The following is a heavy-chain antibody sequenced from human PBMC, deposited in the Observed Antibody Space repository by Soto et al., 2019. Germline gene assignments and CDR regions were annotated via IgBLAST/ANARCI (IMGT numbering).Heavy chain of an antibody. CDR2: ISGSGTTI. CDR1: GFSLRGYS. Sequence: EVQLVESGGGFVQPGGSLRLSCAASGFSLRGYSMIWVRQAPGKGLEWVSYISGSGTTIYYADSVKGRFTISRDNAKNSVYLQMNCLGDEDTAVYYCARGAGYGDYGGYWGQGTLVTVSS. D-gene: IGHD4-17*01. J-gene: IGHJ4*02. CDR3: ARGAGYGDYGGY. V-gene: IGHV3-48*02.